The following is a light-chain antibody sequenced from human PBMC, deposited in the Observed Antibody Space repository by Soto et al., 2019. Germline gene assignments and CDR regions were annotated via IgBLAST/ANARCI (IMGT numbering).Light chain of an antibody. J-gene: IGKJ5*01. Sequence: EIALTQSPATLSLSPGERATLSCLASPSVPNYLAWYQQKPGQAPRLLIYGAFNRATGIPARFSGSGSGADFTLTISSLEPEDFAVYYCQQRNIWPPVTFGQGTRLKI. CDR2: GAF. CDR1: PSVPNY. CDR3: QQRNIWPPVT. V-gene: IGKV3-11*01.